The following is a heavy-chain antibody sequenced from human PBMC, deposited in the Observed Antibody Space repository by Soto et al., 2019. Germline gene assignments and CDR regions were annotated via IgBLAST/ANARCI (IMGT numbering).Heavy chain of an antibody. Sequence: SGPTLVKPTQTLTLTCTFSGFSLSTSGVGVGWIRQPPGKALEWLALIYWNDDKRYSPSLKSRLTITKDTSKNQVVLTMTNMDPVDTATYYCAHRPVAVAGDKTRFDYWGQGTLVTVSS. CDR1: GFSLSTSGVG. CDR3: AHRPVAVAGDKTRFDY. D-gene: IGHD6-19*01. CDR2: IYWNDDK. J-gene: IGHJ4*02. V-gene: IGHV2-5*01.